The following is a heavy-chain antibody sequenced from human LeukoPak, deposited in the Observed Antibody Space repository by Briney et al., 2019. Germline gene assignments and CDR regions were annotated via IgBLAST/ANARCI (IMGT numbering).Heavy chain of an antibody. CDR2: ISGSGGST. V-gene: IGHV3-23*01. CDR1: GFTFSSYA. Sequence: PGGSPRLSCAASGFTFSSYAMSWVRQAPGKGLEWVSAISGSGGSTYYADSVKGRFTISRDNSKNTLYLQMNSLRAEDTAVYYCISGSYFYELDYWGQGTLVTVSS. J-gene: IGHJ4*02. CDR3: ISGSYFYELDY. D-gene: IGHD1-26*01.